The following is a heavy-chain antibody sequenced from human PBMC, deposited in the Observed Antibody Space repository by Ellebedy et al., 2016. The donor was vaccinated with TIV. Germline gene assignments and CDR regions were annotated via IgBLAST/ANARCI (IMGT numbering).Heavy chain of an antibody. CDR2: INPSGVST. CDR1: GYTLTGYY. J-gene: IGHJ4*02. CDR3: ARDGGSYSQYYFDY. Sequence: AASVTVSCKASGYTLTGYYMHWVRQAPGQGPEWMGIINPSGVSTSYAQKFQGRVTMTRDPSTSTVYMELSSLRSEDTAVYYCARDGGSYSQYYFDYWGQGTLVTVSS. V-gene: IGHV1-46*01. D-gene: IGHD1-26*01.